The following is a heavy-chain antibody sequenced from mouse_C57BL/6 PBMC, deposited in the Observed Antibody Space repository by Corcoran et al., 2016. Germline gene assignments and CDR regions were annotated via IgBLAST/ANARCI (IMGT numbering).Heavy chain of an antibody. V-gene: IGHV9-3*01. D-gene: IGHD2-3*01. CDR1: GYKFTPYG. CDR2: INTYSGVP. Sequence: QIQLVQSGPELKKPGETVKISCKASGYKFTPYGMSWVKQAPGKGFKWRGWINTYSGVPTYADDFKGRFAFSLETSASSAYLQINNLKNEDTATYFCARDGVPYYYAMDYWGQGTSVTVSS. CDR3: ARDGVPYYYAMDY. J-gene: IGHJ4*01.